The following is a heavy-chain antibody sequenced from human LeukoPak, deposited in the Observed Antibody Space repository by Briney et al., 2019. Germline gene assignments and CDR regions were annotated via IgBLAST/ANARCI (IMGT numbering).Heavy chain of an antibody. V-gene: IGHV1-2*04. CDR3: AREGWNYDLGRIFYYYFYYMDV. J-gene: IGHJ6*03. CDR2: INPNSGGT. Sequence: ASVKVSCKASGYTFTSYGISWVRQAPGQGLEWMGWINPNSGGTNYAQKFQGWVTMTRDTSISTAYMELSSLRAEDTAVYYCAREGWNYDLGRIFYYYFYYMDVWGKGTTVTVSS. D-gene: IGHD1-7*01. CDR1: GYTFTSYG.